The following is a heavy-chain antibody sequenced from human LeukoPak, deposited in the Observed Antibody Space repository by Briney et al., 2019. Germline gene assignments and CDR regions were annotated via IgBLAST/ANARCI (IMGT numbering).Heavy chain of an antibody. J-gene: IGHJ6*03. V-gene: IGHV3-21*01. CDR2: ISSSSSYI. Sequence: GGSLRLSCEASGFTFSSYSMNWVRQAPGKGLEWVSSISSSSSYIYYADSVKGRFTISRDNAKNSLYLQMNSLRAEDTAVYYCARAAKAYYYYYYMDVWGKGTTVTISS. CDR1: GFTFSSYS. CDR3: ARAAKAYYYYYYMDV.